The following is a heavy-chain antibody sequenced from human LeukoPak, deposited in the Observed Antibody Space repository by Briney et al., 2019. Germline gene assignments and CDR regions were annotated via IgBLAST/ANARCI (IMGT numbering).Heavy chain of an antibody. CDR1: GGSISTSLYY. CDR2: IYYSGRT. Sequence: PSETLSLTRTVSGGSISTSLYYWGWIRQPPGKGLEWIGSIYYSGRTYYNPSLKSRVTISVDTSKNQFSLRLTSVTAADTAVYYCARRYCSGADCYGGDSYYYMDVWGKGTTVTISS. CDR3: ARRYCSGADCYGGDSYYYMDV. V-gene: IGHV4-39*01. J-gene: IGHJ6*03. D-gene: IGHD2-2*01.